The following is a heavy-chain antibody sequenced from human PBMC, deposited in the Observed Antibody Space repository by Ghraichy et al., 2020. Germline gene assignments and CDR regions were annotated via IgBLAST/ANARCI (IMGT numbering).Heavy chain of an antibody. D-gene: IGHD6-13*01. Sequence: SLNISCAASGFTFDDYAMHWVRQAPGKGLEWVSGISWNSGSIGYADSVKGRFTISRDNAKNSLYLQMNSLRAEDTALYYCAKDIGSSWLRDFDYWGQGTLVTVSS. CDR3: AKDIGSSWLRDFDY. J-gene: IGHJ4*02. CDR2: ISWNSGSI. CDR1: GFTFDDYA. V-gene: IGHV3-9*01.